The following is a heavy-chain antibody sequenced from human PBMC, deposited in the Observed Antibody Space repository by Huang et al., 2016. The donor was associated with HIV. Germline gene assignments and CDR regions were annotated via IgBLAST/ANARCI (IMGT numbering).Heavy chain of an antibody. CDR3: AREFVIFGAPLWPAY. CDR1: GYSFTTYA. V-gene: IGHV1-3*01. CDR2: SNPGNENT. Sequence: QVQLVQSGAEVKKPGASVKVSCKASGYSFTTYALRWVRQAPGHRREWMGWSNPGNENTNNSQKFQGRVTITRDTSASTVYMEVSSLTFEDTAVYYCAREFVIFGAPLWPAYWGQGTLISVSS. D-gene: IGHD2-21*01. J-gene: IGHJ4*02.